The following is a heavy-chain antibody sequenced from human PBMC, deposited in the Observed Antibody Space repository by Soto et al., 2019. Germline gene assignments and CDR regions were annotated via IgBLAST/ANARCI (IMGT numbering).Heavy chain of an antibody. J-gene: IGHJ6*02. Sequence: ALLKGSWKASGYTFSIDDINCGRQATGQGLEWMGWMNPNSGNTGYAQKFQGRVTMTRNTSIGTAYMELSSLRSEDTAVYYCARGTLTIFGVVPYYYYGMDVWGQGTTVTVSS. V-gene: IGHV1-8*01. CDR1: GYTFSIDD. CDR3: ARGTLTIFGVVPYYYYGMDV. CDR2: MNPNSGNT. D-gene: IGHD3-3*01.